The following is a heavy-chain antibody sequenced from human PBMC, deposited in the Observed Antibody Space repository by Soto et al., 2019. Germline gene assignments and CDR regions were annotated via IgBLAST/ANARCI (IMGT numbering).Heavy chain of an antibody. D-gene: IGHD3-22*01. V-gene: IGHV1-18*04. CDR3: ARGHYYDSSGYYWPGASDI. Sequence: ASVKVSCKACGYTFTSYGISWVRQAPGQGLEWMGWISAYNGNTNYAQKLQGRVTMTTDTSTRTAYMELRSLRSDDTAVYYCARGHYYDSSGYYWPGASDIWGQGPMATVS. J-gene: IGHJ3*02. CDR2: ISAYNGNT. CDR1: GYTFTSYG.